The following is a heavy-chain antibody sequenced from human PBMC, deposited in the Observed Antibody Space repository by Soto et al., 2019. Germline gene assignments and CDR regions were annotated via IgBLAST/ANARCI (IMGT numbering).Heavy chain of an antibody. V-gene: IGHV4-30-2*01. D-gene: IGHD3-10*01. CDR2: IYHSGST. CDR3: ARRYAGSLDS. Sequence: SETMSVSKAVAGGSISGGGYCWGWIRQPPGKGLEWIGYIYHSGSTYYNPSLKSRVTISVDRSKNQFSLKLSSVTAADTAVYYCARRYAGSLDSWGPAPLVPAS. CDR1: GGSISGGGYC. J-gene: IGHJ4*02.